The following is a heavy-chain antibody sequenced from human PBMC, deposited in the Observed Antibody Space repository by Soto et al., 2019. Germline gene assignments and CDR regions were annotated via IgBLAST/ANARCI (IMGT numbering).Heavy chain of an antibody. CDR2: IDHGGST. Sequence: LSLTCAVYGGSFNGYFWTWIRQPPGKGPEWIGDIDHGGSTNYNPSLKSRVTISVDTSKNQFSLKLRSVTAADMAMFYCARAPDKYYFDSWGQGTQVTVSS. J-gene: IGHJ4*02. V-gene: IGHV4-34*01. CDR3: ARAPDKYYFDS. CDR1: GGSFNGYF.